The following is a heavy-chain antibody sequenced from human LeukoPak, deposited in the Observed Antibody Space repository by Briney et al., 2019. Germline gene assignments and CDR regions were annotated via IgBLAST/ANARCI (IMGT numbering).Heavy chain of an antibody. J-gene: IGHJ4*02. CDR3: AREGYYDSSGYYYVGPFDY. CDR2: ISAYNGNT. D-gene: IGHD3-22*01. Sequence: ASVKVSRKASGYTFTSYGISWVRQAPGQGLEWMGWISAYNGNTNYAQKLQGRVTMTTDTSTSTAYMELRSLRSDDTAVYYCAREGYYDSSGYYYVGPFDYWGQGTLVTVSS. V-gene: IGHV1-18*01. CDR1: GYTFTSYG.